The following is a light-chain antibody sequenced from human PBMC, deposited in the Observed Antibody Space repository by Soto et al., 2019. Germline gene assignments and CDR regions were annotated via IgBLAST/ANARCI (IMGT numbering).Light chain of an antibody. V-gene: IGLV4-69*01. CDR2: LNSDGSH. CDR3: QTWDTGIRV. J-gene: IGLJ2*01. CDR1: SGHSNYV. Sequence: QLVLTQSPSASAPLGASVKLTCTLSSGHSNYVIAWHQQQPEKGPRYLMKLNSDGSHSKGDGIPDRFSGSSSGAERYLTISSLQSEDEADYYCQTWDTGIRVFGGGTKLTVL.